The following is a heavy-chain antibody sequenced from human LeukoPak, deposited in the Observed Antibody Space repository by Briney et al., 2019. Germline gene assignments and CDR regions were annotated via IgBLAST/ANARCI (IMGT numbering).Heavy chain of an antibody. CDR1: GYTFTGYY. V-gene: IGHV1-2*02. D-gene: IGHD3-9*01. CDR3: ARGWGYYDILTGYYREYYFDY. CDR2: INPNSGGT. Sequence: ASVKVSCKASGYTFTGYYMHWVRQASGQGLEWMGWINPNSGGTNYAQKFQGRVTMTRDTSISTAYMELSRLRSDDTAVYYCARGWGYYDILTGYYREYYFDYWGQGTLVTVSS. J-gene: IGHJ4*02.